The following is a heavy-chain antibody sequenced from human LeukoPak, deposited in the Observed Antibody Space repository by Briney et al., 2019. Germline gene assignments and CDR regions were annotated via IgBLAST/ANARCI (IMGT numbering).Heavy chain of an antibody. D-gene: IGHD3-10*01. Sequence: SETLSLTCTVSGGSISSYYWSWIRQPPGKGLEWIGYIYYSGSTNYNHSLKNRVTISVDTSKNQFSLKLSSVTAADTAVYYCARHGPPAPGVDVWGQGTTVTVSS. CDR2: IYYSGST. J-gene: IGHJ6*02. CDR1: GGSISSYY. CDR3: ARHGPPAPGVDV. V-gene: IGHV4-59*08.